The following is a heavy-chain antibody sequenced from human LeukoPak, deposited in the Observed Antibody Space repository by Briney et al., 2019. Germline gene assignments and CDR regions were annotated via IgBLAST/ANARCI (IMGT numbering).Heavy chain of an antibody. J-gene: IGHJ6*02. V-gene: IGHV5-10-1*01. CDR2: IDPSDSYT. D-gene: IGHD6-25*01. CDR3: ARQAVDYYFGMDV. Sequence: GGSLRLSCKGSGYSFTTYWISWVRQMPGKGLEWMGRIDPSDSYTNYSPSFQGHVTMSADRSISTAYLQWSSLKASDTALYYCARQAVDYYFGMDVWGQGTTVTVSS. CDR1: GYSFTTYW.